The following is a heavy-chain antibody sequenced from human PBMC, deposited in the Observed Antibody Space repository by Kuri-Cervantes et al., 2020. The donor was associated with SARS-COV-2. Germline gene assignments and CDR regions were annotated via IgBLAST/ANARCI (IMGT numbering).Heavy chain of an antibody. CDR3: AKERGYGYGFDI. CDR2: ISWNSNNI. Sequence: GGSLRLSCAASGFNFDDCAIQWVRQPPGKGLEWVSGISWNSNNIDYVDSVKGRFTISRDNAKNSLFLQMNSLRAEDMAMYYCAKERGYGYGFDIWGQGTMVTVSS. D-gene: IGHD3-10*01. V-gene: IGHV3-9*03. CDR1: GFNFDDCA. J-gene: IGHJ3*02.